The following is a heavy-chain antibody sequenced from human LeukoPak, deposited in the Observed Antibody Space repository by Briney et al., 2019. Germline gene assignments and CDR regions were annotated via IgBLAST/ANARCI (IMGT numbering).Heavy chain of an antibody. D-gene: IGHD3-3*01. Sequence: ETLSLTCTVSGGSISSYYWSWIRQPPGKGLEWVSGISGSDGSTNYADSVKGRFTISRENSKNTLYLQMNNMRTEDTAVYYCAREALEWSPPDIWGQGTTVTVSS. CDR1: GGSISSYY. CDR2: ISGSDGST. CDR3: AREALEWSPPDI. J-gene: IGHJ3*02. V-gene: IGHV3-23*01.